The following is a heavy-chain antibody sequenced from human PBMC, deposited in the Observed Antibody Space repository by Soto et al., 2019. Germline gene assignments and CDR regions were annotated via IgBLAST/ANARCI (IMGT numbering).Heavy chain of an antibody. CDR2: LSWNSGFS. D-gene: IGHD3-22*01. CDR3: AKGRGTIVVTDAYDI. CDR1: GFSFDDYT. Sequence: GGSLRLSCGGSGFSFDDYTMHWVRQAPGKGPEWVASLSWNSGFSGYADSVKGRFTISRDNAQSSVHLQMNNLRTEDTALYYCAKGRGTIVVTDAYDIWGQGTTVTVSS. V-gene: IGHV3-9*01. J-gene: IGHJ3*02.